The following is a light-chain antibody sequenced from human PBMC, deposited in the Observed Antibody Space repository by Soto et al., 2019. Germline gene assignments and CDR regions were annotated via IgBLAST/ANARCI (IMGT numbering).Light chain of an antibody. CDR3: QVWDSSSDLVV. CDR2: YDS. Sequence: SYELTQPPSVXVAPXXXXRITCGGNNIGSKSVHWYQQKPGQAPVLVIYYDSDRPSGIPERFSGSNSGNTATLTNSRVEAGDEADYYCQVWDSSSDLVVFGGGTKLTVL. CDR1: NIGSKS. J-gene: IGLJ2*01. V-gene: IGLV3-21*04.